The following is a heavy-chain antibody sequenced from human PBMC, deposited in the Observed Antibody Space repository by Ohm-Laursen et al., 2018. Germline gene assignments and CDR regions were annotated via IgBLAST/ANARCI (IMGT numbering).Heavy chain of an antibody. CDR1: GGSISSYY. J-gene: IGHJ4*02. Sequence: GTLSLTCIVSGGSISSYYWSWIRQPPGKGLEWIGCVYYSGSTNYNPSLKSRVTMSVDTSKNQFSLKLSSVTAADTAVYYCARLAGSSSGDYWGQGTLVTVSS. D-gene: IGHD6-6*01. CDR2: VYYSGST. CDR3: ARLAGSSSGDY. V-gene: IGHV4-59*08.